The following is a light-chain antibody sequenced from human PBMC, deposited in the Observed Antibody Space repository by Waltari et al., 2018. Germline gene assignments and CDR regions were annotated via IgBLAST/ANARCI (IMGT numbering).Light chain of an antibody. CDR2: KAS. J-gene: IGKJ4*01. CDR1: QSISSW. Sequence: DIQMTQSPSSLSASIADRVTFTCRASQSISSWLAWYQQKPGKAPKLLISKASTLESGVPSRFSGSGSGTEFTITISSLQPDDFATYYCQQYTSFSLTFGGGTTVEIK. V-gene: IGKV1-5*03. CDR3: QQYTSFSLT.